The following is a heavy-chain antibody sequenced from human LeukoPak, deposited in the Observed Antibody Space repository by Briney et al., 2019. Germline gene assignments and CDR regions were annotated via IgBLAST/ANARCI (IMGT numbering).Heavy chain of an antibody. J-gene: IGHJ4*02. V-gene: IGHV4-34*01. CDR3: ARAVLRGVILFDY. Sequence: SETLSLTCAVYGGSFSGYYWSWIRQPPGKGLEWIGEINHSGSTNYNPSLKSRVTISVDTSKNQFSLKLSSVTAADTAVYYCARAVLRGVILFDYWGQGTLVTVSS. D-gene: IGHD3-10*01. CDR2: INHSGST. CDR1: GGSFSGYY.